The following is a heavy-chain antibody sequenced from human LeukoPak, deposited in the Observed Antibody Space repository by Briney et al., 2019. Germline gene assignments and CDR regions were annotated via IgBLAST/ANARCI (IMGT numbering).Heavy chain of an antibody. CDR1: GFTFSRHN. CDR3: VSDRETQEQI. D-gene: IGHD1-26*01. Sequence: GGSLRLSCSGSGFTFSRHNMHWVRQAPGKGLEYVLAISYNGDSTYYVDSVKGRFTISRDNFKNTLDLQMSSLRPEDTAVYYCVSDRETQEQIWGPGTLVTVSS. V-gene: IGHV3-64D*09. J-gene: IGHJ3*02. CDR2: ISYNGDST.